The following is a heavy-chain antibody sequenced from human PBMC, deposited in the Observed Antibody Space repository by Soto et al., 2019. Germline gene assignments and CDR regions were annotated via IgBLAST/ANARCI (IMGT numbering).Heavy chain of an antibody. D-gene: IGHD1-26*01. CDR2: IIPTFGTP. V-gene: IGHV1-69*06. CDR1: EGTFSSHG. J-gene: IGHJ4*02. Sequence: QVQLVQSGTVVQRRGSSVKVSCQASEGTFSSHGMAWVRQAPGQGLEWMGGIIPTFGTPTYAPKFQGRVTITADKSTNTAYMELSSLRSEDTGVYYCASERSAQYFDFWGQGTLITVSS. CDR3: ASERSAQYFDF.